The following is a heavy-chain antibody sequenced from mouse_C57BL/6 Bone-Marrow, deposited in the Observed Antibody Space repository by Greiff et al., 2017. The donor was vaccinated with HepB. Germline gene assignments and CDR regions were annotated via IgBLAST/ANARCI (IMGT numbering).Heavy chain of an antibody. V-gene: IGHV1-54*01. CDR2: INPGSGGT. Sequence: QVQLQQSGAELVRPGTSVKVSCKASGYAFTNYLIEWVKQRTGQGLEWIGVINPGSGGTNYNEKFKGKATLTADKSSSTAYMQLSSLTSEDSSVYFCARSNDYPWYFDVWGTGTTVTVSS. CDR3: ARSNDYPWYFDV. CDR1: GYAFTNYL. D-gene: IGHD2-4*01. J-gene: IGHJ1*03.